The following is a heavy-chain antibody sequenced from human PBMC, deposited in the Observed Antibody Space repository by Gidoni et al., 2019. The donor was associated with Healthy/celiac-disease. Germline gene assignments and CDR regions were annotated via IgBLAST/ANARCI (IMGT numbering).Heavy chain of an antibody. Sequence: QVQLVQSGAEVKKPGSSVTVSCRASAGTFSSYAISWVRQSPGQGLEWMGGIIPIFGTANYAQKFQGRVTITADESTSTAYMELSSLRSEDTAVYYCARGVVPAAYDAFDIWGQGTMVTVSS. CDR3: ARGVVPAAYDAFDI. J-gene: IGHJ3*02. CDR2: IIPIFGTA. V-gene: IGHV1-69*01. CDR1: AGTFSSYA. D-gene: IGHD2-2*01.